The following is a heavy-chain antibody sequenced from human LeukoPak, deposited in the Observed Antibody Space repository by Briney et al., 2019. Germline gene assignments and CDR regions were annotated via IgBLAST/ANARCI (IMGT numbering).Heavy chain of an antibody. CDR3: ARVRYTGGYWSY. D-gene: IGHD3-9*01. Sequence: GGSLRLSCAASGFTFSSYWMSWVRQAPVKGLEWVASIKQDGSEMYYVDSVKGRFTISRDNAKNSLYLQMDSLRAEDTAVYYCARVRYTGGYWSYWGQGTLVTVSS. CDR2: IKQDGSEM. J-gene: IGHJ4*02. CDR1: GFTFSSYW. V-gene: IGHV3-7*05.